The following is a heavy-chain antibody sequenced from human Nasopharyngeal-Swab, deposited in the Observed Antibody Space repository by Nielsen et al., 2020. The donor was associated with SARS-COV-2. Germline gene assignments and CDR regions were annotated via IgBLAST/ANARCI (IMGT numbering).Heavy chain of an antibody. J-gene: IGHJ4*02. V-gene: IGHV4-38-2*02. CDR2: IYHSGST. CDR3: AGLTGTLDY. CDR1: GYSISSGYY. D-gene: IGHD1-7*01. Sequence: SETLSLTCTVSGYSISSGYYWGWIRQPPGKGLEWIGSIYHSGSTYYNPSLKSRVTISVDTSKNQFSLKLSSVTAADTAVYYCAGLTGTLDYWGQGTLVTVSS.